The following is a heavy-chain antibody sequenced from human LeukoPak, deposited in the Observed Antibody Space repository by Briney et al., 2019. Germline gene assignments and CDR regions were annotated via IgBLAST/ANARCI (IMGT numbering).Heavy chain of an antibody. Sequence: ASVRVSCKASGYTFTGYYMHWVRQAPGQGLEWMGWINPNSGGTNYAQKFQGRVTMTRDTSISTAYMELSRLRSDDTAVYYCAVDSSSWSNDAFDIWGLGTMVTVSS. D-gene: IGHD6-13*01. CDR3: AVDSSSWSNDAFDI. V-gene: IGHV1-2*02. CDR2: INPNSGGT. J-gene: IGHJ3*02. CDR1: GYTFTGYY.